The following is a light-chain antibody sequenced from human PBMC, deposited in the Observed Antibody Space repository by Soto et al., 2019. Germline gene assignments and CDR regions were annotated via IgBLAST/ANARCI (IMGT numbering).Light chain of an antibody. Sequence: QSVLTQPPSVSGSPGQTVTISCTGSSSNVGGDYDVHWYQQLPGTAPKLLIYGNSNRPSGVPDRFSGSKSGTSASLAITGLQAEDEADYYCQSYDSSLTVLFGGGTKLTVL. CDR2: GNS. J-gene: IGLJ2*01. CDR3: QSYDSSLTVL. CDR1: SSNVGGDYD. V-gene: IGLV1-40*01.